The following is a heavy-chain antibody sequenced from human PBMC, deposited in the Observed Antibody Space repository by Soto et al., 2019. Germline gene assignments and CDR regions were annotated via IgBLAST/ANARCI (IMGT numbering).Heavy chain of an antibody. CDR1: GYMFVTYG. CDR3: ARDLDGSGSYYTDY. Sequence: ASVKVSCKASGYMFVTYGINWVRQAPGQGLEWMGWISAYNGNTKYAQNLQGRVTMTTDASTSTAYMEMRSLRSDDTAVCYCARDLDGSGSYYTDYWGPGTLVTVSS. D-gene: IGHD3-10*01. J-gene: IGHJ4*02. CDR2: ISAYNGNT. V-gene: IGHV1-18*01.